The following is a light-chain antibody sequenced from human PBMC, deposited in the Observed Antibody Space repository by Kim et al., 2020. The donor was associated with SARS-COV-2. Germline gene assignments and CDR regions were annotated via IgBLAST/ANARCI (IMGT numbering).Light chain of an antibody. CDR1: QGISND. Sequence: IQMTQSLSSLSASLGDRVTITCRASQGISNDLGWYQQKPGKAPKLLIYVASSLQSGVPSRFSGSGSGTNFALTITNLQPEDFATYYCLQHYNHPRTFGQGTKLEI. CDR3: LQHYNHPRT. CDR2: VAS. V-gene: IGKV1-6*01. J-gene: IGKJ2*01.